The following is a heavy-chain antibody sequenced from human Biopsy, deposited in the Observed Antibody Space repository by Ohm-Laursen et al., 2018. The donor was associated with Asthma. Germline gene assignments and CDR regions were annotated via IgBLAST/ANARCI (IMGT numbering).Heavy chain of an antibody. CDR1: GYPFTDYY. V-gene: IGHV1-2*06. CDR3: ASPSSSREILYYYYNMDI. D-gene: IGHD6-13*01. CDR2: IDPNSGGT. Sequence: ESSVKVSCKASGYPFTDYYVHWVRQAPGQGLEWMGRIDPNSGGTNYAQKFLGRVTMTRDTSVNTVFMVLSRLRSDDTAVYYCASPSSSREILYYYYNMDIWGQGTTVTV. J-gene: IGHJ6*02.